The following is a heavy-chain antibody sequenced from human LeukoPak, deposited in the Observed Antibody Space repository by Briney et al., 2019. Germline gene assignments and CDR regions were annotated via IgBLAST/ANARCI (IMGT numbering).Heavy chain of an antibody. V-gene: IGHV1-69*04. J-gene: IGHJ4*02. CDR1: GCTFSNYA. D-gene: IGHD3-10*01. CDR2: IIPILGIA. CDR3: GRVRGSGSTMYYFDY. Sequence: GSAVKVSCKASGCTFSNYAISWVRQAPRQGLEWMGMIIPILGIANYAQKFQGRVTIIAENSTSKAYMELRSLRCEDTAVEYCGRVRGSGSTMYYFDYWGQGTLVTVSS.